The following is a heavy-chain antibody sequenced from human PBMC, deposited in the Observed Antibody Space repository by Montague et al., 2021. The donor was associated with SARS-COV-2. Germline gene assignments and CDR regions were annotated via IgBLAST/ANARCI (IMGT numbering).Heavy chain of an antibody. V-gene: IGHV4-59*08. J-gene: IGHJ1*01. CDR1: GVSISSYY. D-gene: IGHD1-26*01. CDR3: ARHVSGSLTHFHH. CDR2: IYYSGST. Sequence: SETLSLTCTVSGVSISSYYWIWTRQPPGKGLEWIGYIYYSGSTNYNPSLKSRVTISVDTSKNQFSLNLSSVTAADTAVYYCARHVSGSLTHFHHWGQGSLVTVSS.